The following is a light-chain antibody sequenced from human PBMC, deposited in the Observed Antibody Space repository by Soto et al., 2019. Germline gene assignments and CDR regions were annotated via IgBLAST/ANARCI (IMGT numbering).Light chain of an antibody. V-gene: IGLV2-14*03. CDR2: DVS. J-gene: IGLJ2*01. CDR3: SSYPSSETHVL. Sequence: QSALTQPASVSGSPGQSITISCTGTISDVGYYNSVSWYQRHPGKVPKLIIYDVSSRPSGVSNRFSGFKSGNTASLTISGLQAEDEADYYCSSYPSSETHVLFGGGTQLTVL. CDR1: ISDVGYYNS.